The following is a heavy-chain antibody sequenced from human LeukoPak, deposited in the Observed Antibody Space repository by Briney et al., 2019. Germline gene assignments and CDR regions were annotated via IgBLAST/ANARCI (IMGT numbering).Heavy chain of an antibody. CDR3: ARDMQLST. J-gene: IGHJ3*01. Sequence: PGGSLGLSCAASGFTFSGSAMSWVRQAPGEGLEWVSLISYSGANSYYTDSVRGRFTISRNNSKDTLFMQMNSLRAEDTAIYYCARDMQLSTWGLGTMVTVSS. V-gene: IGHV3-23*01. CDR1: GFTFSGSA. D-gene: IGHD3-16*02. CDR2: ISYSGANS.